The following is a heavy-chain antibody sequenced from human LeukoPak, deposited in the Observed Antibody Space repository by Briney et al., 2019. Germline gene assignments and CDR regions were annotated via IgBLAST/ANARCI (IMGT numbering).Heavy chain of an antibody. CDR2: INHSGST. CDR3: ARGGYCSSTSCYKNGMDV. Sequence: SQTLSLTCTVSGSSISSGGYYWSWIRQPPGKGLEWIGEINHSGSTNYNPSLKSRVTISVDTSKNQFSLKLSSVTAADAAVYYCARGGYCSSTSCYKNGMDVWGKGTTVTVSS. V-gene: IGHV4-30-2*01. J-gene: IGHJ6*04. CDR1: GSSISSGGYY. D-gene: IGHD2-2*02.